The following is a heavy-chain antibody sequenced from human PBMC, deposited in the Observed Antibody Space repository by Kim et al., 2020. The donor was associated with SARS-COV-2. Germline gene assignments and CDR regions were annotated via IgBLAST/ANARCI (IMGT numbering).Heavy chain of an antibody. CDR1: GGSISSSSYY. D-gene: IGHD2-2*01. V-gene: IGHV4-39*01. Sequence: SETLSLTCTVSGGSISSSSYYWGWIRQPPGKGLEWIGSIYYSGSTYYNPSLKSRVTISVDTSKNQFSLKLSSVTAADTAVYYCARRYCSSTSCVFDYWGQGTLVTVSS. CDR2: IYYSGST. J-gene: IGHJ4*02. CDR3: ARRYCSSTSCVFDY.